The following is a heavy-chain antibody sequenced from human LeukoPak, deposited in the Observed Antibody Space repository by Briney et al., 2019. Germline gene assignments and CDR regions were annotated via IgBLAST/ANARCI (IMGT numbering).Heavy chain of an antibody. J-gene: IGHJ4*02. V-gene: IGHV4-4*02. CDR3: ARNRGTTTPFDY. D-gene: IGHD1-1*01. CDR1: GGSISSSNW. Sequence: SETLSLTCAVSGGSISSSNWWSWVRQPPGKGLEWIGEIYHSGSTNYNPSLKSRVTISVDTSKNQFSLKLSSVTAADTAVYYCARNRGTTTPFDYWGQGTLVTVSS. CDR2: IYHSGST.